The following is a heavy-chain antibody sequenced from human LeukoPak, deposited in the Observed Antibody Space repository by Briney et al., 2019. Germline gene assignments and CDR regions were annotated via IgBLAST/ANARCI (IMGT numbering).Heavy chain of an antibody. J-gene: IGHJ4*02. D-gene: IGHD3-10*01. Sequence: PGGSLRLSCAASGFTFSSYTMHWVRQAPGKGLEWVAVISYDGSNKYYADSVKGRFTISRDNSKNTLYLQMNSLRAEDTAVYYCASRTGKGYYWGQGTLVTVSS. V-gene: IGHV3-30-3*01. CDR3: ASRTGKGYY. CDR2: ISYDGSNK. CDR1: GFTFSSYT.